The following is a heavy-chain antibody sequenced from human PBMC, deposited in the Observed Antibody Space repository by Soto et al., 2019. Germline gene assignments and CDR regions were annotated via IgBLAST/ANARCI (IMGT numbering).Heavy chain of an antibody. V-gene: IGHV1-18*01. CDR2: ISAHNGNT. Sequence: QVHLVQSGAEVKKPGDSVKVSCKGSGYAFTTYGITWVRQAPGQGLEWMGWISAHNGNTNDAQKLQGRVTVTRDTSTSTAYMELRSLRSDDTAVYSWARGRYGDYWGQGALVTVSS. CDR3: ARGRYGDY. D-gene: IGHD1-1*01. CDR1: GYAFTTYG. J-gene: IGHJ4*02.